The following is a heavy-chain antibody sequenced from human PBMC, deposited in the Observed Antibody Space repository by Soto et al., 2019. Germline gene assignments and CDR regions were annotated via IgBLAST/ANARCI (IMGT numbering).Heavy chain of an antibody. CDR2: IYFSGST. Sequence: QVQLQESGPGLVKPSQTLSLTCVVSGGSISNGGYYWSWIRQHPGKGLEWIGAIYFSGSTYYNPSLHSRVTLSVSTTKHQFARKLSSVPAADPAVYYCARDIHSQHPNHRWGGVYMDVWGKGTTVTVSS. V-gene: IGHV4-31*11. J-gene: IGHJ6*03. CDR3: ARDIHSQHPNHRWGGVYMDV. CDR1: GGSISNGGYY. D-gene: IGHD3-16*01.